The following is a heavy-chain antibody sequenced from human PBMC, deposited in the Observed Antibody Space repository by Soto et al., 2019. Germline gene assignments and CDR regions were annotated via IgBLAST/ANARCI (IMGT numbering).Heavy chain of an antibody. V-gene: IGHV3-21*01. D-gene: IGHD2-2*01. CDR3: AREDSIIIPAVSDF. CDR2: ISKSDYT. CDR1: GFAFNNYG. J-gene: IGHJ4*02. Sequence: GGSLRLSCTVSGFAFNNYGINWVRRAPGKGLEWVSSISKSDYTYYPDSVKGRFTISRDNAKNSVSLQMNTLRVEDTAVYYCAREDSIIIPAVSDFWGQGTLVTVSS.